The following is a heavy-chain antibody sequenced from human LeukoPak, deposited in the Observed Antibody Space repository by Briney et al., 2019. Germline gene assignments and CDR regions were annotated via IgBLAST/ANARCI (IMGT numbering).Heavy chain of an antibody. D-gene: IGHD6-13*01. Sequence: GGSLRLSCAASGFTFDDYGMSWVRQAPGKGLDWVSGINWNGGSTGYADSVKGRFTISRDNAKNSLYLQMNSLRAEDTALYYCARRKGSSWYTGFDYWGQGTLVTVSS. J-gene: IGHJ4*02. CDR3: ARRKGSSWYTGFDY. CDR2: INWNGGST. CDR1: GFTFDDYG. V-gene: IGHV3-20*04.